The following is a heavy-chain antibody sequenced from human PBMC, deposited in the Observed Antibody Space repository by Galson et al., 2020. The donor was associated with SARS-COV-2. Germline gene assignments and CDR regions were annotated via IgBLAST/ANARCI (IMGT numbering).Heavy chain of an antibody. CDR1: GFSFSGSA. CDR2: IKSKASNYAT. CDR3: ISLGGTDWGSFDY. J-gene: IGHJ4*02. V-gene: IGHV3-73*01. Sequence: GESLKISCAASGFSFSGSAIHWVRQASGKGLEWVGRIKSKASNYATAYAASVKGKFTISRDDSRNTAYLQMDSLKTEDTAVYYCISLGGTDWGSFDYWGQGTLVTVSS. D-gene: IGHD3-9*01.